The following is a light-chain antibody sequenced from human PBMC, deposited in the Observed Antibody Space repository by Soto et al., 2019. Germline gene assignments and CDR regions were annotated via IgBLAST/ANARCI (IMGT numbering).Light chain of an antibody. CDR1: QSVSTN. CDR3: QQYNNWLYT. Sequence: VMTQSPATLSVSPGERAALSCRASQSVSTNLAWYQQKPGQPPRLLLYFASTRATAVPARFTAGGSGTEFTLTISSLQSDDLAVYYCQQYNNWLYTFGQGTKLEIK. J-gene: IGKJ2*01. V-gene: IGKV3-15*01. CDR2: FAS.